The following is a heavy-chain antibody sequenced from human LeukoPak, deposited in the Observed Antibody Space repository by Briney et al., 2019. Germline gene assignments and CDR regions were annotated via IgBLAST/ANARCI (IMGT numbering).Heavy chain of an antibody. Sequence: PSETLSLTCTLSGGSISNYYWNWIPQPPGKGLDWIGYIYYSGSTKYNPSLKSRVTISVDTSKNQFSLRLSSVTAADTAVYYCARGGFLDPFDPWGQGALVTVSS. V-gene: IGHV4-59*01. CDR3: ARGGFLDPFDP. CDR1: GGSISNYY. J-gene: IGHJ5*02. D-gene: IGHD1-1*01. CDR2: IYYSGST.